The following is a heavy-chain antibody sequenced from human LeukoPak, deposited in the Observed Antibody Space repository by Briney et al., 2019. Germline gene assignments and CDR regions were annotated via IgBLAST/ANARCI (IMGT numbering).Heavy chain of an antibody. V-gene: IGHV4-59*07. CDR1: GGSISSYY. Sequence: SDTLSLTCTVSGGSISSYYWSWIRQPPGKGLEWIGYIYYSGSTNYNPSLKSRVTISVDTSKNQFSLKLSSVTAADTAVYYCARGPAYCGGDCYSGYFDYWGQGTLVTVSS. CDR2: IYYSGST. D-gene: IGHD2-21*01. J-gene: IGHJ4*02. CDR3: ARGPAYCGGDCYSGYFDY.